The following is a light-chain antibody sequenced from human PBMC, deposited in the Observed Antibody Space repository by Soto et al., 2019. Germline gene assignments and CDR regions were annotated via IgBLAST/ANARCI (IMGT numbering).Light chain of an antibody. Sequence: EIVLTQSPATLSLSPGERATLSCRASQSVSSYLAWYQQKPGQAPRLLIYDASNRATGVPARFSGSGSGTDITLTISSLEPEDFAVYYWQQRSNWPGFGGGTKVEIK. V-gene: IGKV3-11*01. CDR3: QQRSNWPG. CDR2: DAS. CDR1: QSVSSY. J-gene: IGKJ4*01.